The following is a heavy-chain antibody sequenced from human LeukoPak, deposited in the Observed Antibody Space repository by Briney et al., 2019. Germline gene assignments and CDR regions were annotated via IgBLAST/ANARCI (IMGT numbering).Heavy chain of an antibody. CDR2: INHSGST. Sequence: SETLSLTCAVYGGSFSGYYWSWIRQPPGKGLEWIGEINHSGSTNYNPSLKSRVTISVDTSKNQFSLKLSSVTAADTAVYYCASLPYYDFWSGYPYYFDYWGQGTLVTVSS. V-gene: IGHV4-34*01. D-gene: IGHD3-3*01. J-gene: IGHJ4*02. CDR3: ASLPYYDFWSGYPYYFDY. CDR1: GGSFSGYY.